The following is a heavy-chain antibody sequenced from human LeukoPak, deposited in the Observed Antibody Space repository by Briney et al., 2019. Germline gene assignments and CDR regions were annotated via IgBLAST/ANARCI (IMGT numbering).Heavy chain of an antibody. V-gene: IGHV3-23*01. D-gene: IGHD3-22*01. Sequence: GGSLRLSCAASGFTFSSYAMSWVRQAPGKGLEWVSAIRGSGGSTYYADSVKGRFTISRDNSKNTLYLQMNSLRAEDTAVYYCAKFQAKSRIRYYYDSSGYYFDYWGQGTLVTVSS. CDR3: AKFQAKSRIRYYYDSSGYYFDY. CDR1: GFTFSSYA. CDR2: IRGSGGST. J-gene: IGHJ4*02.